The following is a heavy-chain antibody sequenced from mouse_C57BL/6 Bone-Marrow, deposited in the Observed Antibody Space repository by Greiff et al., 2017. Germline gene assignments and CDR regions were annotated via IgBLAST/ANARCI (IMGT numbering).Heavy chain of an antibody. D-gene: IGHD1-1*01. CDR2: INPYNGGT. CDR1: GYTFTDYY. CDR3: SSPWYFDV. J-gene: IGHJ1*03. V-gene: IGHV1-19*01. Sequence: DVKLQQSGPVLVKPGASVKMSCKASGYTFTDYYMNWVKQSHGKSLEWIGVINPYNGGTSYNQKFKGKATLTVDKSSSTADKELNSLTSEDSAVYYSSSPWYFDVWGTGTTVTVSS.